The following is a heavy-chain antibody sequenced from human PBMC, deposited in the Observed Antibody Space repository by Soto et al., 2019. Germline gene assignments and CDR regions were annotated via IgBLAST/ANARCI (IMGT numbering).Heavy chain of an antibody. Sequence: PSETLSLTCAVSGGSISSSSWWSGVRQPPGKGLEWIGETHHSGTTSYNPSLKSRVTISVDKSKNQFSLKLNSVTAADTAVYYCARDRHDYGDYGADYWGQGTQVTVSS. CDR1: GGSISSSSW. CDR2: THHSGTT. V-gene: IGHV4-4*02. J-gene: IGHJ4*02. D-gene: IGHD4-17*01. CDR3: ARDRHDYGDYGADY.